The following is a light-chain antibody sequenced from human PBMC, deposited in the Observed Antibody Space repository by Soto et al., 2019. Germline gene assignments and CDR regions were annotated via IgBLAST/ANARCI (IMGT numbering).Light chain of an antibody. CDR3: TSYTSDNRNYV. CDR2: EVS. J-gene: IGLJ1*01. CDR1: SSDVGAYTS. V-gene: IGLV2-14*01. Sequence: QSALTQPASVSGSPGQSITISCTGTSSDVGAYTSVSWYQQHPGKAPKLMIYEVSNRPSGVSNRFSGSKSANTAPLTISGLQADDEAHYYCTSYTSDNRNYVFGTETKLTVL.